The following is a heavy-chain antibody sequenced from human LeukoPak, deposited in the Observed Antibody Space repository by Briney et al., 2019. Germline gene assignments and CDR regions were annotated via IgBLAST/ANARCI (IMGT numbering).Heavy chain of an antibody. CDR2: IKQDGSEK. D-gene: IGHD6-13*01. V-gene: IGHV3-7*01. J-gene: IGHJ4*02. Sequence: GGSLRLSCAASGFTFSDYYMNWVRQAPGKGLEWVANIKQDGSEKYYLDSVKGRFTISRDNAKNSLYLQMNSLRAEDTAVYFCTREAAAGIDYWGQGTLVTASS. CDR1: GFTFSDYY. CDR3: TREAAAGIDY.